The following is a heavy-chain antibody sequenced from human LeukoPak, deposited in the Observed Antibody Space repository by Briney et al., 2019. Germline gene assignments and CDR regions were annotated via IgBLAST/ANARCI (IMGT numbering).Heavy chain of an antibody. D-gene: IGHD6-19*01. CDR3: AREIAVTGTKAFDV. V-gene: IGHV1-2*02. CDR2: INPNSGGT. CDR1: GYTFTDYY. Sequence: ASVKVSCKASGYTFTDYYIHWVRQAPGQGLEWMGWINPNSGGTNYAQNFQGRVTMTRGTPISTAYMELCRLTSDDMAVYYCAREIAVTGTKAFDVWGQGTMVTVSS. J-gene: IGHJ3*01.